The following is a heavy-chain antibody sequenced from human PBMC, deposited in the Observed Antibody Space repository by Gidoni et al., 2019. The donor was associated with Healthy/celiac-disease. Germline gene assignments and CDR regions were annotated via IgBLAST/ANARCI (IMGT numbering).Heavy chain of an antibody. Sequence: ELQLLESGGGLVQPGGSLRPSCAAAGFTFRRYAMTWVRQAQGKGVEWVSASRGRGGRTYYEDSVKGRFTISRDNSKNTLYLQMNSLRAEDTAVYYCAKPRRPPFGTVTSMSDAFDIWGQGTMVTVSS. J-gene: IGHJ3*02. V-gene: IGHV3-23*01. CDR2: SRGRGGRT. CDR3: AKPRRPPFGTVTSMSDAFDI. CDR1: GFTFRRYA. D-gene: IGHD4-17*01.